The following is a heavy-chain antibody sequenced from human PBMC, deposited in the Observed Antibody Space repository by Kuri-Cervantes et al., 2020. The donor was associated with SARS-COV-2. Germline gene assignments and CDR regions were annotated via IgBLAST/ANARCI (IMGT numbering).Heavy chain of an antibody. CDR2: FDPEDGET. Sequence: ASVKVSCKVSGYTLTELSMHWVRQAPGKGLEWMGGFDPEDGETIYAQKFQGGVTMTTDTSTSTAYMELRSLRSDDTAVYYCARGGMYSSGSPGYWGQGTLVTVSS. V-gene: IGHV1-24*01. CDR1: GYTLTELS. J-gene: IGHJ4*02. CDR3: ARGGMYSSGSPGY. D-gene: IGHD6-19*01.